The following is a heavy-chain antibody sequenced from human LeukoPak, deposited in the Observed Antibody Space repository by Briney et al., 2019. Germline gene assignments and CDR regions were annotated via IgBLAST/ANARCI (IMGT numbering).Heavy chain of an antibody. CDR3: AREADPEITIFGVVIQYFDY. CDR2: ITAYNGNI. J-gene: IGHJ4*02. D-gene: IGHD3-3*01. Sequence: GASVKVSCKASGYTFDSYGISWVRQAPGQRPEWMGWITAYNGNIKYAQKLQGRVTMTTDTSTSTAYMELRSLRSDDTAVYYCAREADPEITIFGVVIQYFDYWGQGTLVTVSS. V-gene: IGHV1-18*01. CDR1: GYTFDSYG.